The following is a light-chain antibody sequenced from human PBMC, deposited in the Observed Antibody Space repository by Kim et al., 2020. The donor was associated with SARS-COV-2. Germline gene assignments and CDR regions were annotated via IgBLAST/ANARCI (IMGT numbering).Light chain of an antibody. V-gene: IGLV3-21*04. Sequence: SYELTQPPSVSVAPGKTARITCGGNNIGSKSVHWYQQKPGQAPVLVIYYDSDRPSGIPERFPGSNSGNTATLTISRVEAGDEADYYCQVWDSSSDRVFGGGTQLTVL. CDR1: NIGSKS. J-gene: IGLJ3*02. CDR2: YDS. CDR3: QVWDSSSDRV.